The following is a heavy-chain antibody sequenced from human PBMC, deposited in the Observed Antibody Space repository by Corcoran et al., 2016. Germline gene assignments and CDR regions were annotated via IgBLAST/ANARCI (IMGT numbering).Heavy chain of an antibody. CDR1: GFTFSTAW. J-gene: IGHJ4*02. D-gene: IGHD2-15*01. CDR2: IKSKTDGGTT. CDR3: TTGVGRVVVAAIRGTSGDY. V-gene: IGHV3-15*07. Sequence: VQLVETGGGLVKPGGSLRLSCAASGFTFSTAWMNWVRQAPGKGLEWVGRIKSKTDGGTTDYAAPVQGRFTISRDASKNTRYLQMNSLKTEDTAVYYCTTGVGRVVVAAIRGTSGDYWGQGTLVTVSS.